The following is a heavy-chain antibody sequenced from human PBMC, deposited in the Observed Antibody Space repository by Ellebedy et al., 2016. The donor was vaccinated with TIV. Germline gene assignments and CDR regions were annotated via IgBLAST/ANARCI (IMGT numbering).Heavy chain of an antibody. CDR3: ARPSRRGTTGFYAFDI. Sequence: SVKVSXKASGGTFSSYAISWVRQAPGQGLEWMGGIIPIFGTANYAQKFQGRVTITADKSTSTAYMELSSLRSEDTAVYYCARPSRRGTTGFYAFDIWGQGTMVTVSS. D-gene: IGHD1-1*01. V-gene: IGHV1-69*06. J-gene: IGHJ3*02. CDR2: IIPIFGTA. CDR1: GGTFSSYA.